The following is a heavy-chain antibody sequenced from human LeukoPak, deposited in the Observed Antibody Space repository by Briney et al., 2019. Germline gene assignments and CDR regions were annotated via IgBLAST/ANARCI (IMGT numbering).Heavy chain of an antibody. Sequence: SETLSLTCAVYGGSFSGYYWSWIRQPPGKGLEWIGEINHSGSTNYNPSLKSRVTTSADTSKNQFSLKLSSVTAADTAVYYCARGFTHYMDVWGKGTTVTISS. CDR2: INHSGST. CDR3: ARGFTHYMDV. J-gene: IGHJ6*03. V-gene: IGHV4-34*01. CDR1: GGSFSGYY.